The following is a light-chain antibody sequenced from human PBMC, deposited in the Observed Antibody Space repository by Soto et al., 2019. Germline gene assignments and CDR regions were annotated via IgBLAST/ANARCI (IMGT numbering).Light chain of an antibody. V-gene: IGKV3-20*01. J-gene: IGKJ5*01. CDR3: QQYGSSPIT. CDR2: GAS. Sequence: EIVLTQSPGTLSLSPVEIATLSCMASQSVSNNYLAWYQQKPGQAPRLLIYGASNRATGIPDRFSGSGSGTDFTLTISRLEPEDFAVYYCQQYGSSPITFGQGTRLEIK. CDR1: QSVSNNY.